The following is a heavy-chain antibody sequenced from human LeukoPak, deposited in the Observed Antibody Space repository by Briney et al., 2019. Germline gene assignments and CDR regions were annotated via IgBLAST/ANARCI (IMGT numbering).Heavy chain of an antibody. Sequence: GGSLRLSCAASGFTFSSYWMSWVRQAPGKGLEWVANIKQDGSEKYYVDSVKGRFTISRDNAKNSLYLQMNSLRAEDTAVYYCARGRVSSSTWYSTYYYFFYMDFWGKGTTVTVSS. CDR3: ARGRVSSSTWYSTYYYFFYMDF. CDR2: IKQDGSEK. V-gene: IGHV3-7*01. D-gene: IGHD4-11*01. CDR1: GFTFSSYW. J-gene: IGHJ6*03.